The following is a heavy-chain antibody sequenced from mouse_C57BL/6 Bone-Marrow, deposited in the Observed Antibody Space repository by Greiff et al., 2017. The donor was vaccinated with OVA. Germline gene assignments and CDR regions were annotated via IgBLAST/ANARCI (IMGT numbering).Heavy chain of an antibody. V-gene: IGHV5-6*01. CDR1: GFTFSSYG. CDR3: ARPIYYDYDGGPWFAY. D-gene: IGHD2-4*01. Sequence: EAKLVESGGDLVKPGGSLKLSCAASGFTFSSYGMSWVRQTPDKRLEWVATISSGGSYTYYPDSVKGRFTISRDNAKNTLYLQMSSLKSEDTAMYYCARPIYYDYDGGPWFAYWGQGTLVTVSA. CDR2: ISSGGSYT. J-gene: IGHJ3*01.